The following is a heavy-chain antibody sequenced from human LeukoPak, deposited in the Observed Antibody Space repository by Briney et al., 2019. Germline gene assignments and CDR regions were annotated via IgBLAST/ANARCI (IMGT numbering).Heavy chain of an antibody. CDR1: GGSVRSYW. CDR2: IYSTGST. CDR3: ARQGYTVSYYLLDH. J-gene: IGHJ1*01. Sequence: PSETLSLTCDVSGGSVRSYWWGWVRQPAGKGLEWLGRIYSTGSTRFNPSLKSRLTLSIDTSTNQFSLKLTSVTAADTAVYFCARQGYTVSYYLLDHWRQGTLVTVSS. D-gene: IGHD1-26*01. V-gene: IGHV4-4*07.